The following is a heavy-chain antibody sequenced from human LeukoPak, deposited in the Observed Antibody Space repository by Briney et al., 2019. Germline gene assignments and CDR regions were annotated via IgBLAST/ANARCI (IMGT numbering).Heavy chain of an antibody. CDR3: ARVAVAEYFDY. Sequence: ASVKVSCTASGGTFSSYAISWVRQAPGQGLEWMGGIIPIFGTANYAQKFQGRVTITADESTSTAYMELSSLRSEDTAVYYCARVAVAEYFDYWGQGTLVTVSS. D-gene: IGHD6-19*01. CDR2: IIPIFGTA. J-gene: IGHJ4*02. V-gene: IGHV1-69*13. CDR1: GGTFSSYA.